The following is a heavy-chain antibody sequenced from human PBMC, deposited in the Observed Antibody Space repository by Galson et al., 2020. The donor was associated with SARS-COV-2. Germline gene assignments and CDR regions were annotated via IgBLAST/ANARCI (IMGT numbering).Heavy chain of an antibody. J-gene: IGHJ4*02. V-gene: IGHV1-18*01. CDR2: FSIYNGDK. D-gene: IGHD3-16*01. CDR1: GYSFISYG. CDR3: ARGGDGWRLQTHYFEY. Sequence: ASVPVSCKASGYSFISYGISWVRQAPGQGLEWMGWFSIYNGDKNFAQKFQGRVSMTTDTPTTTAYIALRSLTAGDTAVYYCARGGDGWRLQTHYFEYWGQGTLVTVSS.